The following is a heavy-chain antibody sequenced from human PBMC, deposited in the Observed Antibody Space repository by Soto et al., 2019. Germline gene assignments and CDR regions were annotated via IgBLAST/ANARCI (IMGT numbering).Heavy chain of an antibody. J-gene: IGHJ4*02. CDR2: IYYSGST. CDR1: GGSISSGGYY. Sequence: QVQLQESGPGLVKPSQTLSLTCTVSGGSISSGGYYWSWVRQHPGKGLEWIGYIYYSGSTFYSPSLKSRIAISLDTSKNQSSLQLSSVTVADTAVYYCARGSLPVLRYFQDFDYWGQGNLVTVSS. V-gene: IGHV4-31*03. CDR3: ARGSLPVLRYFQDFDY. D-gene: IGHD3-9*01.